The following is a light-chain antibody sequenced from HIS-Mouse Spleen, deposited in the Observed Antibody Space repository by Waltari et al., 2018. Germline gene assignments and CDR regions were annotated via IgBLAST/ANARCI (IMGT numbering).Light chain of an antibody. Sequence: QSALTQPTSASGSPGQSVTIPCTGTSSDVGGYNSVSWYQQHPGQAPKPTIYEVSKRPSGVPDRFSGSKSGNTASLTVSGLQAEDEADYYCSSYAGSNNFVVFGGGTKLTVL. CDR2: EVS. V-gene: IGLV2-8*01. CDR1: SSDVGGYNS. CDR3: SSYAGSNNFVV. J-gene: IGLJ2*01.